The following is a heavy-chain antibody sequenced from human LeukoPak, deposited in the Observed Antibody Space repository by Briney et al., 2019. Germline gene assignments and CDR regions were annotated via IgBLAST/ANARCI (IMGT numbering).Heavy chain of an antibody. CDR3: ARPQTYYYGSGSYLAY. V-gene: IGHV4-39*07. Sequence: SETLSLTCTVSGGSISSSSYYWGWIRQPPGKGLEWIGSIYYSGSTYYNPSLKSRVTISVDTSKNQFSLKLSSVTAADTAVYYCARPQTYYYGSGSYLAYWGQGTLVTVSS. J-gene: IGHJ4*02. CDR2: IYYSGST. D-gene: IGHD3-10*01. CDR1: GGSISSSSYY.